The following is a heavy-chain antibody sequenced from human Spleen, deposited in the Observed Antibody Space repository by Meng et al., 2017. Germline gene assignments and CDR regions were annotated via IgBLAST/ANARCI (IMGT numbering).Heavy chain of an antibody. CDR1: GFTSSDYD. D-gene: IGHD3/OR15-3a*01. Sequence: GGSLRLSCAVSGFTSSDYDRNWVRPAPGKGLGWVSYISSSGSTIYYTDSVTGRFTISRDNAKASLYLQRTSLGVEDTAMYYCARRSFNFLAGHSNYNMDDWGQGTLVTVSS. J-gene: IGHJ4*03. V-gene: IGHV3-48*03. CDR3: ARRSFNFLAGHSNYNMDD. CDR2: ISSSGSTI.